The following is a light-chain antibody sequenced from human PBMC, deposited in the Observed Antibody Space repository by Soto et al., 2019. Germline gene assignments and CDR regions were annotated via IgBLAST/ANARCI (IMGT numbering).Light chain of an antibody. CDR1: ESVSSS. CDR2: AAS. Sequence: DIQMTQSPSSLSASVGDRVTITCRAKESVSSSGNWYQQKPGKAPKLLIYAASSLQSGGPARFSGSGSVTDFTLTISGLQPEDLATYYCQQSYSKWTCGQGTKVEIK. CDR3: QQSYSKWT. J-gene: IGKJ1*01. V-gene: IGKV1-39*01.